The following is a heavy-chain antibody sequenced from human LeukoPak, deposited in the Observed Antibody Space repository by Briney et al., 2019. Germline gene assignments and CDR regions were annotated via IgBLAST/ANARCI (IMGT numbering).Heavy chain of an antibody. D-gene: IGHD6-19*01. J-gene: IGHJ4*02. CDR2: IYPGDSET. Sequence: GESLKISCKGSGYSFTSYWIGWVRQMPGKGLEWMGIIYPGDSETRYSPSFQGQVTISADKSISTAYLQWGNLKASDIAMYYCARRKGSGNFDYWGQGTLVTVSS. V-gene: IGHV5-51*01. CDR3: ARRKGSGNFDY. CDR1: GYSFTSYW.